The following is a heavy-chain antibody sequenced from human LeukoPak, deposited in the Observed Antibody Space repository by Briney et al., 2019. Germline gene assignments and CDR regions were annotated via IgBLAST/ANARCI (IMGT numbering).Heavy chain of an antibody. Sequence: PGGSLRLSCAASGFTFSSYGMHWVRQAPGKGLEWVAVIWYDGSNKYYADSVKGRFTISRDNSKNTLYLQMNSLRAEDTAVYYCAREDYYGSGSYDSWGQGTLVTVSS. D-gene: IGHD3-10*01. CDR1: GFTFSSYG. CDR3: AREDYYGSGSYDS. J-gene: IGHJ5*02. CDR2: IWYDGSNK. V-gene: IGHV3-33*01.